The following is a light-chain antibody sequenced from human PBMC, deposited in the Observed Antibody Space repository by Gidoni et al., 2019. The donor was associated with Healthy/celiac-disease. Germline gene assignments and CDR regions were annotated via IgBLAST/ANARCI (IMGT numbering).Light chain of an antibody. CDR2: DVS. CDR3: SSYTSSILYV. J-gene: IGLJ1*01. V-gene: IGLV2-14*01. Sequence: QSALTQPASVSGAPGQSITISCTGTSSDVGGYNYVSWYQQHPGKAPKLMIYDVSNRPSGVSTRFSGSKSGNTASLTISGLQAEDEADYYCSSYTSSILYVFGTGTKVTVL. CDR1: SSDVGGYNY.